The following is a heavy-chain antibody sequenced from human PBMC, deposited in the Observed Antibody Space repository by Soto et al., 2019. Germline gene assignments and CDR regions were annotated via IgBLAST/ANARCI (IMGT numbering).Heavy chain of an antibody. V-gene: IGHV1-69*12. CDR1: GGTFRTSA. CDR2: IMPVFRRP. CDR3: ARDKVRPQLVGNYYYNLDV. Sequence: QVQLVQSGAEVKKPGSSVKVSCKASGGTFRTSAISWVRQAPGQGLEWVGGIMPVFRRPKYAQNFQGRVTISADDSTSTAYMELSSPRSDDTAVYYCARDKVRPQLVGNYYYNLDVWGQGAAVTVSS. D-gene: IGHD3-10*01. J-gene: IGHJ6*02.